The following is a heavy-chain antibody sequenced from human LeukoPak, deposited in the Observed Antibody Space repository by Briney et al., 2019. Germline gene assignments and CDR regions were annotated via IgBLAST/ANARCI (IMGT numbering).Heavy chain of an antibody. Sequence: GASVEVSCRASGYTFTDYFIHWVRQAPGHGLEWMGWIKPDTGDTSYAQKFQGRLTTARDTSIRTAYMELTRLRSDDTAIYFCAREQHCGSTSCPQDVWGQGTLVTVSS. V-gene: IGHV1-2*02. J-gene: IGHJ4*02. CDR1: GYTFTDYF. CDR2: IKPDTGDT. CDR3: AREQHCGSTSCPQDV. D-gene: IGHD2-2*01.